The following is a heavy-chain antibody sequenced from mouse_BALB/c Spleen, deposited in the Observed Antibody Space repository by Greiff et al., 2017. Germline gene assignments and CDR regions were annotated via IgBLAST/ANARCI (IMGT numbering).Heavy chain of an antibody. D-gene: IGHD2-4*01. J-gene: IGHJ4*01. CDR3: AKFYDYPYAMDY. CDR2: ISYSGST. V-gene: IGHV3-2*02. CDR1: GYSITSNFA. Sequence: VQLKESGPGLVKPSQSLSLTCTVTGYSITSNFAWNWIRQLPRNKLEWMGYISYSGSTSYNPSLKSRISITRDTSKNQFFLQLNSVTTEDTATYYCAKFYDYPYAMDYWGQGTSVTVSS.